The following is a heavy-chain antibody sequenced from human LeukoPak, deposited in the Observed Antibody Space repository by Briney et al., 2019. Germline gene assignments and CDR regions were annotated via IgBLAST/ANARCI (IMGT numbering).Heavy chain of an antibody. CDR1: GGSISSSSYY. CDR2: IYYSGST. CDR3: ARDGYSSTNWFDP. V-gene: IGHV4-39*02. Sequence: PSETLSLTCTVSGGSISSSSYYWGWIRQPPGKGLEWIGSIYYSGSTYYNPSLKSRVTISVDTSKNQFSLKLSSVTAADTAVYYCARDGYSSTNWFDPWGQGTLVTVSS. D-gene: IGHD6-13*01. J-gene: IGHJ5*02.